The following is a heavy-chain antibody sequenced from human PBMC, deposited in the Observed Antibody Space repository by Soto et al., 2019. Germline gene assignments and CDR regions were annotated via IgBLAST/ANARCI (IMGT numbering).Heavy chain of an antibody. CDR3: ARDREVTPGRYLFDY. D-gene: IGHD3-10*01. CDR2: IYYSGST. Sequence: PSETLSLTCTVSGGSISSGGYYWSWIRQHPGKGLEWIGYIYYSGSTYYNPSLKSRVTISVDTSKNQFSLKLSSVTAADTAVYYCARDREVTPGRYLFDYWGQGTLVTVYS. CDR1: GGSISSGGYY. V-gene: IGHV4-31*03. J-gene: IGHJ4*02.